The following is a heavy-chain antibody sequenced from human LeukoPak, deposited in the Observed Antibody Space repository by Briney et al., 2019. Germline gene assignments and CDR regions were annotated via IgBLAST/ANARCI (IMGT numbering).Heavy chain of an antibody. V-gene: IGHV1-46*01. D-gene: IGHD2/OR15-2a*01. Sequence: ASVKVSCMASGYPFTGYFMHWVRQAPGQGLEWMGIINPSDRSTSYAQKFQGRVTMTRDTSTSTVYMELSSLRSEDTAVYYCARGEGSMAPFDYWGQGTLVTASS. CDR1: GYPFTGYF. CDR3: ARGEGSMAPFDY. CDR2: INPSDRST. J-gene: IGHJ4*02.